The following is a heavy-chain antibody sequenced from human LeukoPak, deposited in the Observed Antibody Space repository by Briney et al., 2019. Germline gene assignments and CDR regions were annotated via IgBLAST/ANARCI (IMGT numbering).Heavy chain of an antibody. CDR2: IIPILGIA. CDR3: ARVTMVRGVFVP. V-gene: IGHV1-69*04. Sequence: SVKVSCKASGGTFSSYAISWVRQAPGQGLEWMGRIIPILGIANYAQKFQGRVTITADKSTSTAYMELSSLRSEDTAVYYCARVTMVRGVFVPWGQGTLVTVSS. CDR1: GGTFSSYA. J-gene: IGHJ5*02. D-gene: IGHD3-10*01.